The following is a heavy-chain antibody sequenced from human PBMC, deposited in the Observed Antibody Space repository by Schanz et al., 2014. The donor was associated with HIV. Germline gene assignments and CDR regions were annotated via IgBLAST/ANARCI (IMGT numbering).Heavy chain of an antibody. CDR3: AKDPNDREKAFDY. D-gene: IGHD3-22*01. CDR2: ISSSGGST. J-gene: IGHJ4*02. V-gene: IGHV3-21*01. CDR1: GFPFSSYA. Sequence: EVQLVESGEGLVKPGGSLRLSCTGSGFPFSSYAINWVRQAPGKGLEWVSTISSSGGSTYSADSVKGRFTISRDNSKNTLYLQMNSLRAEDTAVYYCAKDPNDREKAFDYWGQGTLVTVSS.